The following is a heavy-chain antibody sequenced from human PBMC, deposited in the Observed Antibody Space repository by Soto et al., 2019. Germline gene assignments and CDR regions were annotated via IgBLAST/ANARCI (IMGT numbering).Heavy chain of an antibody. CDR3: TTDGYSSGWFDYYYYGMDV. J-gene: IGHJ6*02. D-gene: IGHD6-19*01. V-gene: IGHV3-15*01. Sequence: PGGSLSLSCAPSGFIFSNAWMRWVRHAPGKGLQWVGLITKKADGGTTDYAAPLKGRFTISRDDSKNTLYLQMSSLKTEDTAVYYCTTDGYSSGWFDYYYYGMDVWGQWTTVTVSS. CDR2: ITKKADGGTT. CDR1: GFIFSNAW.